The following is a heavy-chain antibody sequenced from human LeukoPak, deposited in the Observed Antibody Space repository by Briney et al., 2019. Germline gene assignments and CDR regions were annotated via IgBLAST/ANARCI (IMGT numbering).Heavy chain of an antibody. CDR3: GKDPNGDCVGAFDM. D-gene: IGHD4-17*01. J-gene: IGHJ3*02. V-gene: IGHV3-23*01. CDR1: GLTFSNYA. CDR2: ITGSGRGT. Sequence: GGSLRLSCTASGLTFSNYATTWVRQAPGKGLEWVSSITGSGRGTYYADSVKGRFSVSRDNSQNTVFLHMNSLRADDTALYYCGKDPNGDCVGAFDMWGPGTMVTVSS.